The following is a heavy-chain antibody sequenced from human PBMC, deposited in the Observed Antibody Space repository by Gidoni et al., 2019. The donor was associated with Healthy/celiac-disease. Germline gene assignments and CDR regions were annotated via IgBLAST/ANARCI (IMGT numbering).Heavy chain of an antibody. CDR3: ARVGACSSTSCYYYYYYMDV. J-gene: IGHJ6*03. Sequence: QESGPGLVKPSQTLSLTCTVSGGSISSGDYYWSWIRQPPGKGLEWIGYIYYSGSTYYNPSLKSRVTISVDTSKNQFSLKLSSVTAADTAVYYCARVGACSSTSCYYYYYYMDVWGKGTTVTVSS. D-gene: IGHD2-2*01. V-gene: IGHV4-30-4*01. CDR1: GGSISSGDYY. CDR2: IYYSGST.